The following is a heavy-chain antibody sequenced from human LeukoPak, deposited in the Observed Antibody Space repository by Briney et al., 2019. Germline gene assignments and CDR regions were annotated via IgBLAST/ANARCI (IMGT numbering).Heavy chain of an antibody. Sequence: SQTLSLTCAISGDSVSSNSVTWNWIRQSPSRGLEWLGRTYYRSTWYDDYAVSVRGRITVNPDTSKNQFSLHLNSVTPEDTAVYYCARRLTQYDCFDPWGQGILVTVSS. CDR2: TYYRSTWYD. CDR3: ARRLTQYDCFDP. D-gene: IGHD2-2*01. J-gene: IGHJ5*02. CDR1: GDSVSSNSVT. V-gene: IGHV6-1*01.